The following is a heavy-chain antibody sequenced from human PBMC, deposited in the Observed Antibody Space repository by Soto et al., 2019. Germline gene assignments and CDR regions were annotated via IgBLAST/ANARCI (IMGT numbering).Heavy chain of an antibody. Sequence: QVQLVQSGAEVKKPGSSVKVSCKASGGTFSSYAISWVRQAPGQGLEWMGGIIPIFGTANYAQKFQGRVTITADESTSTAYMELSSLRSEDTAVYYCARNLLTAAAVTYWYFDLWGRGTLVTVSS. J-gene: IGHJ2*01. CDR1: GGTFSSYA. CDR2: IIPIFGTA. CDR3: ARNLLTAAAVTYWYFDL. D-gene: IGHD6-13*01. V-gene: IGHV1-69*01.